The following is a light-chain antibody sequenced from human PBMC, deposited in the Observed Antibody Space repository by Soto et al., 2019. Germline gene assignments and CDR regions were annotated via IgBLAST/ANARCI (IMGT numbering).Light chain of an antibody. CDR1: QSVRSRY. J-gene: IGKJ1*01. V-gene: IGKV3-20*01. Sequence: EIVLTQSPATLSLSPGESATLSCRDSQSVRSRYLAWYQQTPGQTPRLLIYAASSRATGIPDRFSGSGSGTDFSLTISRLEAEDFAVYYCQQYGSSPRTFGQGTKVDIK. CDR2: AAS. CDR3: QQYGSSPRT.